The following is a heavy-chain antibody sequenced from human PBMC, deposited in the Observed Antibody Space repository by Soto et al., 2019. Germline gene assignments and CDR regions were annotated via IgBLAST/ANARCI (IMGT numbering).Heavy chain of an antibody. D-gene: IGHD1-26*01. CDR3: ARNGTYSSSLSQYSGMDV. CDR1: GGTFDNFI. J-gene: IGHJ6*02. V-gene: IGHV1-69*13. CDR2: IVPMLGTP. Sequence: ASVKVSCKASGGTFDNFIMNWVRQTPGRGLEWMGGIVPMLGTPTYAEKFKGRVTISATGSTSTMYMEVTSLRSEDTAIYYCARNGTYSSSLSQYSGMDVWGQGTTVTVSS.